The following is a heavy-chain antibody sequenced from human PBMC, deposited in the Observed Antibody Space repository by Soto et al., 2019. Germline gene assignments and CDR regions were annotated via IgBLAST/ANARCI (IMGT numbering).Heavy chain of an antibody. D-gene: IGHD2-15*01. Sequence: ASVKVSCKASGYTFTSYDMNWVRQATEQGLEWMGWINAGNGNTRYPQKFQGRVTMTRDTSASTAYMELSSLRSEDTAVYYCARYIVVVVAATERVQNWFDPWGQGTLVTVSS. CDR2: INAGNGNT. CDR3: ARYIVVVVAATERVQNWFDP. V-gene: IGHV1-3*01. J-gene: IGHJ5*02. CDR1: GYTFTSYD.